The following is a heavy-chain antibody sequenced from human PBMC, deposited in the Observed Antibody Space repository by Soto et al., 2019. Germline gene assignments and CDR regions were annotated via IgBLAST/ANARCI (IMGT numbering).Heavy chain of an antibody. D-gene: IGHD6-6*01. V-gene: IGHV3-21*01. J-gene: IGHJ4*02. Sequence: PGGALMLSCAPSGFPFSSYSMNSVRPAPGKGLEWVSSISSSSSYRYYSDSVRGRFTITRDNPKTSLYLQINSLRAEDTAVYYCSRDIISSSLFKLAPCSYWGQGPLVTGS. CDR2: ISSSSSYR. CDR3: SRDIISSSLFKLAPCSY. CDR1: GFPFSSYS.